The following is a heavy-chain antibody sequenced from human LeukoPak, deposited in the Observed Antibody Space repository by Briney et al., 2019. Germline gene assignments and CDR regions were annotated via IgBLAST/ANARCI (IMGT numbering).Heavy chain of an antibody. D-gene: IGHD5-24*01. CDR3: ARPGSRDGYNYVAY. J-gene: IGHJ4*02. V-gene: IGHV5-51*01. CDR1: GYSFTSYW. CDR2: IYPGDSDT. Sequence: KVSCKASGYSFTSYWIGWVRQMPGKGLEWMGIIYPGDSDTRYSPSFQGQVTISADKSISTAYLQWSSLKASDTAMYYCARPGSRDGYNYVAYWGQGTLVTVSS.